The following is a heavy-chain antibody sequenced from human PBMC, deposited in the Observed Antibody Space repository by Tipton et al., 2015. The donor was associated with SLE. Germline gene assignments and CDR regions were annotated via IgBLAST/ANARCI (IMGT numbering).Heavy chain of an antibody. CDR1: GGSISSHY. D-gene: IGHD6-13*01. Sequence: LRLSCTVSGGSISSHYWSWIRQPPGKGLEWIGYIYYSGSTNYNPSLKSRVTISVDTSKNQFSLKLSSVTAADTAVYYCARGDSSSWYDCWGQGTLVTVSS. CDR3: ARGDSSSWYDC. J-gene: IGHJ5*01. V-gene: IGHV4-59*11. CDR2: IYYSGST.